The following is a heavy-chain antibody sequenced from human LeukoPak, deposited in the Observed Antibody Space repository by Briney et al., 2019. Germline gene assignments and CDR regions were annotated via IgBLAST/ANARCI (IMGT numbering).Heavy chain of an antibody. V-gene: IGHV4-4*09. Sequence: SETLTLTCRVSGCSVNSYYWSWIRQPPGKGLEWIGYIYTTGRTNYNPSLKSRVTISVDTSKNQFSLKLSSVTAADTAVYYCAKGPNIVVVTAIHLWGQGTLVTVSS. J-gene: IGHJ4*02. CDR1: GCSVNSYY. CDR3: AKGPNIVVVTAIHL. CDR2: IYTTGRT. D-gene: IGHD2-21*02.